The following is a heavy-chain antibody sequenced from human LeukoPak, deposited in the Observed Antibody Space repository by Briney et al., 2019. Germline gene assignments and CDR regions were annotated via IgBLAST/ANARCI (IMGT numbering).Heavy chain of an antibody. J-gene: IGHJ6*03. CDR2: ISYDGRNQ. V-gene: IGHV3-30*01. Sequence: GGSLRLSCSASGFTFSNHAMHWVRLGPDKGLEWLAVISYDGRNQYDADSVKGRFTISRDDSKNTLYLQMNNLRVEDTAVYYCARNGRTYGGAYGNSDYYFYFDVWGKGTTVTVSS. CDR3: ARNGRTYGGAYGNSDYYFYFDV. D-gene: IGHD2-8*01. CDR1: GFTFSNHA.